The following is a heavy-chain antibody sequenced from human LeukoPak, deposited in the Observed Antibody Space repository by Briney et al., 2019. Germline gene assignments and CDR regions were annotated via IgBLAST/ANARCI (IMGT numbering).Heavy chain of an antibody. CDR2: IGTAGDT. J-gene: IGHJ6*02. D-gene: IGHD3-22*01. Sequence: GGSLRLSCTASGFTFGDYAMHWVRQAPGKGLEWVSAIGTAGDTYYPGSVKGRFTISRENAKNSLYLQMNSLRAGDTAVYYCARGSSGYYPPYYYGMDVWGQGTTVTVSS. CDR1: GFTFGDYA. CDR3: ARGSSGYYPPYYYGMDV. V-gene: IGHV3-13*01.